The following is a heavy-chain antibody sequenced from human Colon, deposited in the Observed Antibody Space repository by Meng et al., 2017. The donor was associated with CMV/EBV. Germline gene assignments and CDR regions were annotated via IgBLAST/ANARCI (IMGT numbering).Heavy chain of an antibody. CDR3: ARDRSGLRFLEWLNYYYYGMDV. V-gene: IGHV3-7*01. D-gene: IGHD3-3*01. CDR1: GFTFSDFW. Sequence: GESLKISCAASGFTFSDFWMGWVRQAPGKGLEWVANIRQDGNTKYYVDSVKGRFTISRDNAQNSLYLQMNSLRAEDTAVYYCARDRSGLRFLEWLNYYYYGMDVWGQGTTVTVSS. J-gene: IGHJ6*02. CDR2: IRQDGNTK.